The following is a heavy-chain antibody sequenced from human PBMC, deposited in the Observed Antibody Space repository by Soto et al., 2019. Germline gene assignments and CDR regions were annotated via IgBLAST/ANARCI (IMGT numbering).Heavy chain of an antibody. CDR1: GFSFSDNY. CDR3: ARENGHPGHNYAMDV. D-gene: IGHD2-8*01. V-gene: IGHV3-11*01. J-gene: IGHJ6*02. Sequence: QEQLVESGGGLVKPGGSLRLSCVASGFSFSDNYMSWIRQAPGKGLEWVSYISFGGDVTRYSDSVEGRFTVSRDNAKKSLYLQMNSLRVEDTAVYYCARENGHPGHNYAMDVWGQGTTVTVSS. CDR2: ISFGGDVT.